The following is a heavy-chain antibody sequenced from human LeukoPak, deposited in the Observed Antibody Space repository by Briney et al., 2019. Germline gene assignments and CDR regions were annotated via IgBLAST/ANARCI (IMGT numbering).Heavy chain of an antibody. CDR1: GFTFSNYG. D-gene: IGHD3-16*01. J-gene: IGHJ4*02. V-gene: IGHV3-30*03. CDR2: ISSDGNNK. Sequence: GGSLRLSCAASGFTFSNYGMHWVRQAPGKGLEWVAVISSDGNNKYYGDSVKGRFTISRDNSKNTVYLQMNSLRAEDTAVFYCARGGGEVDYWGQGTLVTVSS. CDR3: ARGGGEVDY.